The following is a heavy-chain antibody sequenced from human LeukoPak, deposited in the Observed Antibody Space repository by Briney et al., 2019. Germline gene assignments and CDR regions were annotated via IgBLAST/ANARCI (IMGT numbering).Heavy chain of an antibody. D-gene: IGHD6-19*01. J-gene: IGHJ6*02. CDR1: GYSFTNYW. V-gene: IGHV5-51*01. Sequence: GESLKISCKGSGYSFTNYWIGWVRQMPGKGLEWMGIIYPGDSDTRYSPSFQGQVTISADKSISTAYLQWSSLKASDTAMYYCARLDSSGWYYYYYGMDVWGQGTTVTVSS. CDR3: ARLDSSGWYYYYYGMDV. CDR2: IYPGDSDT.